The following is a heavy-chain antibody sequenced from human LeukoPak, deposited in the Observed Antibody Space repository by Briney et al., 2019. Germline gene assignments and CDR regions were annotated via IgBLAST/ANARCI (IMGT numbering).Heavy chain of an antibody. CDR1: GFTFSSYA. V-gene: IGHV3-30-3*01. D-gene: IGHD3-3*01. CDR2: ISYDGSNK. J-gene: IGHJ6*02. Sequence: GGSLRLSCAASGFTFSSYAMHWVRQAPGKGLEWVAVISYDGSNKYYADSVKGRFTISRDNSKNTLYLQMNSLRAEDTAVYYCARFNTIFGVVKKEGMDVWGQGTTVTVSS. CDR3: ARFNTIFGVVKKEGMDV.